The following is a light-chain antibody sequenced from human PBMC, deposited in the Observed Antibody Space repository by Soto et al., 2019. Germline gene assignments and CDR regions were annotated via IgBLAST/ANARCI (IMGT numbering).Light chain of an antibody. CDR2: EVS. Sequence: QSVLTQPPSASGSPGQSVTISCTGTGSDVGGYNFVAWYQQHPGKAPKLMISEVSKRPSGVPDRFSGSKSGNTASLTVSGLQAEDEADYYCSSYAGSNIFVFGTGTKVTV. CDR1: GSDVGGYNF. CDR3: SSYAGSNIFV. J-gene: IGLJ1*01. V-gene: IGLV2-8*01.